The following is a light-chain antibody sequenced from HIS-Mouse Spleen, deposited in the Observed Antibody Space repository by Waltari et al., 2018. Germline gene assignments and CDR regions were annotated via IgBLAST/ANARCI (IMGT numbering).Light chain of an antibody. Sequence: SPDSLAVSLGERATINCKSCQSVLYSSNNKNYLAWYQQKPGQPPKLLIYWASTRESGVPDRFSGSGSGTDFTLTISSLQAEDVAVYYCQQYYSTPWTFGQGTKVEIK. J-gene: IGKJ1*01. V-gene: IGKV4-1*01. CDR3: QQYYSTPWT. CDR1: QSVLYSSNNKNY. CDR2: WAS.